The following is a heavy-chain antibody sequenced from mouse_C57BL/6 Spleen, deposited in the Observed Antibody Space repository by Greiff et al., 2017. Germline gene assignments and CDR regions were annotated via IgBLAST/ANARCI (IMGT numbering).Heavy chain of an antibody. D-gene: IGHD2-4*01. V-gene: IGHV1-69*01. Sequence: QVQLQQPGAELVMPGALVKLSCKASGYTFTSYWMHWVKQRPGQGLEWIGEIDPSDSYTNYNQKFKGKSTLTVDKSSSTAYMQLSSLTSEDSAVYYCARRGLDYDYDVGYFDYWGQGTTLTVSS. CDR1: GYTFTSYW. J-gene: IGHJ2*01. CDR3: ARRGLDYDYDVGYFDY. CDR2: IDPSDSYT.